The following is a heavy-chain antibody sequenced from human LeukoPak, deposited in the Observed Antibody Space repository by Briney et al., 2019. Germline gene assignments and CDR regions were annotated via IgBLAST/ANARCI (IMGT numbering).Heavy chain of an antibody. Sequence: GGSLRLSCAASGFTFSSYSMNWVRQAPGKGLEWVSSISSSSSYIYYADSVKGRFTISRDNAKNSLYLQMNSLRAEDTAVYYCAGDPEYYYDSSGYSPVDYWGQGTLVTVSS. CDR1: GFTFSSYS. D-gene: IGHD3-22*01. V-gene: IGHV3-21*01. J-gene: IGHJ4*02. CDR3: AGDPEYYYDSSGYSPVDY. CDR2: ISSSSSYI.